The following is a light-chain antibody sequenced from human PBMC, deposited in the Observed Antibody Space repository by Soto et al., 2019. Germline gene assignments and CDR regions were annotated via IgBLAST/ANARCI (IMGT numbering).Light chain of an antibody. CDR2: GVS. CDR1: QTGSNSY. V-gene: IGKV3-20*01. J-gene: IGKJ1*01. CDR3: QHYVYPQWT. Sequence: MVLTQSPGTLSLSPGERAPLSCSASQTGSNSYLAWCQQKWGQAPRILIYGVSTRETGTPERFSGSGSGTEFTLTIRRLEPEDVAVDVCQHYVYPQWTFGPGTKVDIK.